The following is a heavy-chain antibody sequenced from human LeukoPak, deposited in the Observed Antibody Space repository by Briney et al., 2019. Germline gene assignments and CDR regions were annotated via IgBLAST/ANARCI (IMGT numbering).Heavy chain of an antibody. CDR1: GFTFSSYA. J-gene: IGHJ5*02. CDR2: ISYDGSNK. Sequence: GGSLRLSCAASGFTFSSYAMHWVRQAPGKGLEWVAVISYDGSNKYYADSVKGRFTISRDNSKNTLNLQMNSLRAEDTAVYYCAREDIVVVPAATSWFDPWGQGTLVTVSS. D-gene: IGHD2-2*01. CDR3: AREDIVVVPAATSWFDP. V-gene: IGHV3-30-3*01.